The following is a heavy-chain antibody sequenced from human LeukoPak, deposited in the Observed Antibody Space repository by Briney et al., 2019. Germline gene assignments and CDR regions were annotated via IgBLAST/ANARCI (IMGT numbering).Heavy chain of an antibody. V-gene: IGHV1-2*02. CDR3: ARGEQWLVLDFDY. CDR1: GYTFTGYY. D-gene: IGHD6-19*01. Sequence: WASVKVSCKASGYTFTGYYMHWVRQAPGQGLEWMGWINPNSGGTNYAQKFQGRVTMTRDTSISTAYMELSRLRSDDTAVYYCARGEQWLVLDFDYWGQGTLVTVSS. J-gene: IGHJ4*02. CDR2: INPNSGGT.